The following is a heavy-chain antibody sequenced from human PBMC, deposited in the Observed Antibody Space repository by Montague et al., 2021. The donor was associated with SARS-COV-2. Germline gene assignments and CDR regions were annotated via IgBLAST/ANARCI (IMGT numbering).Heavy chain of an antibody. J-gene: IGHJ4*02. V-gene: IGHV6-1*01. CDR1: GDSVANHSAA. Sequence: CAISGDSVANHSAAWNGHRHSPSRGVEWLGRTYYRSKWYNDYAVSVKXXITINPDTSKNQFSLQLNSVTAEDTAVYYCARELRRIIMIVDIRGFDYWGQGTLVTVSS. CDR3: ARELRRIIMIVDIRGFDY. D-gene: IGHD3-22*01. CDR2: TYYRSKWYN.